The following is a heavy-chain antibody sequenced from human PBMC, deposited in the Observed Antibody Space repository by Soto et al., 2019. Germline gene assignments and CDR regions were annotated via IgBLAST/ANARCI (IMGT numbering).Heavy chain of an antibody. CDR3: ARLAAAGFPRYFDY. V-gene: IGHV4-39*01. CDR1: VASFSSTPYF. J-gene: IGHJ4*02. CDR2: SYYGGMT. D-gene: IGHD6-13*01. Sequence: SETLSLTCSVSVASFSSTPYFWGWIRQPPGKGLEWIASSYYGGMTYYTPSLKSRVTISIDTSRSQFSLRLSSVTVADTAIYYCARLAAAGFPRYFDYWGQGTLVTVSS.